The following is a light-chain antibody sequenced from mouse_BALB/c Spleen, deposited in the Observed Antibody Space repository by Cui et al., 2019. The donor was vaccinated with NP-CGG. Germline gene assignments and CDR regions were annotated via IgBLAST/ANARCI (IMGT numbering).Light chain of an antibody. CDR1: TGAVTTSNY. V-gene: IGLV1*01. Sequence: QAVVTQESALTTSPGETVTLTCRSSTGAVTTSNYANWVQEKPDHLFTGLIGGTNNRAPGVPARFSGSLIGDKAALTITRAQTEDEAIYFCALWYSNHWVFGRGTKLTVL. CDR3: ALWYSNHWV. CDR2: GTN. J-gene: IGLJ1*01.